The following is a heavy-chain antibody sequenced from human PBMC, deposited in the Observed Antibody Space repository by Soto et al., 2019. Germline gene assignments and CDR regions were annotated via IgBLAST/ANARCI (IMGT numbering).Heavy chain of an antibody. Sequence: PSETLSLTGSVAGDSISSCSGSWMRQAAGKGLEWLGRVYRGTSKYNPSLKSRLIMSLDTSKNQFSLNLRSVTAADTPVYYCARESLKETLPMTVVIDHWAPGTQVTVSS. CDR2: VYRGTS. CDR3: ARESLKETLPMTVVIDH. V-gene: IGHV4-4*07. D-gene: IGHD3-22*01. CDR1: GDSISSCS. J-gene: IGHJ4*02.